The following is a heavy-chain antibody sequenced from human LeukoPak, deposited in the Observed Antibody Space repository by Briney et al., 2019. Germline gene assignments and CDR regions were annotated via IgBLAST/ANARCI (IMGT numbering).Heavy chain of an antibody. CDR2: IYHSGRT. CDR3: ARDPNARRITIFGVVIKPSEYFDY. D-gene: IGHD3-3*01. Sequence: SETLFLTCTLSGYSIRSGYYWGWIRQPPGKGLEWIGSIYHSGRTYYDPSLKSRVTISVDKSKNQFALKLSSVTAADTAVYYCARDPNARRITIFGVVIKPSEYFDYWGQGTLVTVSS. V-gene: IGHV4-38-2*02. J-gene: IGHJ4*02. CDR1: GYSIRSGYY.